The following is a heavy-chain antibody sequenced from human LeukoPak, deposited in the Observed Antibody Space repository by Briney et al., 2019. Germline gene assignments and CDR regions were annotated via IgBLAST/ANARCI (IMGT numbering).Heavy chain of an antibody. CDR2: IIPIFGTA. J-gene: IGHJ3*02. Sequence: ASVKVSCKASGGTFSSYAISWVRQAPGQGLEWMGGIIPIFGTANYAQKFQGRVTITADESTRTAYMELSSLRSEDTAVYYCARDSQPSVVGATDAFDIWGQGTMVTVSS. CDR1: GGTFSSYA. D-gene: IGHD1-26*01. CDR3: ARDSQPSVVGATDAFDI. V-gene: IGHV1-69*13.